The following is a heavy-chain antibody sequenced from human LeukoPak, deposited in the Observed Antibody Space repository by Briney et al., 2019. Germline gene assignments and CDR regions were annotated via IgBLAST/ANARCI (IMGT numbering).Heavy chain of an antibody. J-gene: IGHJ6*02. CDR1: GGSISSYY. CDR2: IYYSGST. CDR3: ARHLDDSSGYWGYYYYYGMDV. D-gene: IGHD3-22*01. Sequence: PSETLSLTCTVSGGSISSYYWSWIRQPPGKGLEWIGYIYYSGSTNYNPSLKSRATISVDTSKNQFSLKLSSVTAADTAVYYCARHLDDSSGYWGYYYYYGMDVWGQGTTVTVSS. V-gene: IGHV4-59*08.